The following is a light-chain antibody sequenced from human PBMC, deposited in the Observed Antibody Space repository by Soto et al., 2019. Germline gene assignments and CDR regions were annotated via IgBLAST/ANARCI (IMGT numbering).Light chain of an antibody. J-gene: IGKJ2*01. Sequence: EIVLTQSPGTLSLSPGERATLSCRASQSVSSSYLAWYQQKPGQAPRLLIYGASSRATGIPDRFSGSGSGTDCTLTISGLEPEDFAVYYCQQYGSSPPYTFGQGTKLEIK. V-gene: IGKV3-20*01. CDR1: QSVSSSY. CDR2: GAS. CDR3: QQYGSSPPYT.